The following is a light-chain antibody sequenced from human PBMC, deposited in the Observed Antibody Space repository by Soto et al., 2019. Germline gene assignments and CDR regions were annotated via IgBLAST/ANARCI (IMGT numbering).Light chain of an antibody. CDR3: MQAIDIPWT. V-gene: IGKV2-29*03. Sequence: ILMSQTPLPLSSNPGQTAFIPFKSRQSFLHSDGKTYFYWYVQKAGQAPQPLIYEVSNRFSGVPERFSGSGSRTDFTLKISRVEADDVGIYYCMQAIDIPWTFGQGTKVDI. CDR1: QSFLHSDGKTY. J-gene: IGKJ1*01. CDR2: EVS.